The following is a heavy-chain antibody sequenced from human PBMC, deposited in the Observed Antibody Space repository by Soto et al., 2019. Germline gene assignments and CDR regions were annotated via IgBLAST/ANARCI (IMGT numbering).Heavy chain of an antibody. V-gene: IGHV4-34*01. Sequence: SETLSLTCAVYGGSFSGYYWSWIRQPPGKGLEWIGEINHSGSTNYDPSLKSRVTISVDTSKNQFSLELSSVTAADTAVYYCARGCYCSSTSCYGCWFDPWGQGTLVTVSS. CDR2: INHSGST. CDR1: GGSFSGYY. CDR3: ARGCYCSSTSCYGCWFDP. D-gene: IGHD2-2*01. J-gene: IGHJ5*02.